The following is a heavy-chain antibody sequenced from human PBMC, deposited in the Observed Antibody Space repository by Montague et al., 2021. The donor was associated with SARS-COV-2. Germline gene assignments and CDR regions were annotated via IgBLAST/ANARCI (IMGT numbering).Heavy chain of an antibody. D-gene: IGHD3-9*01. V-gene: IGHV4-59*08. CDR2: VSDSGS. CDR1: GGSNSRYY. CDR3: SRHRKDYDILTGYSTSFYYDMDV. Sequence: SETLSLTCTVSGGSNSRYYWSWIRQPPGKGLEWIGYVSDSGSDYNPSLPSRVSISVDTSKKLLSLSLSSVTAADTAIYYCSRHRKDYDILTGYSTSFYYDMDVWGQGATVTVSS. J-gene: IGHJ6*02.